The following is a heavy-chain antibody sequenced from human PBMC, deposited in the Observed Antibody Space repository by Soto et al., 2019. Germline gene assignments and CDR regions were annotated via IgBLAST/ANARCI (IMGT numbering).Heavy chain of an antibody. CDR1: GGSISSYY. V-gene: IGHV4-59*08. J-gene: IGHJ4*02. Sequence: QVQLQESGPGLVKPSETLSLTCTVSGGSISSYYWSWIRQPPGKGLEWIGYIYYSGSTNYNPSLKSRVTISVDTSKNQFSLKLSSVTAADTAVYYCARIYCSGGSCYYFDYWGQGTLVTVSS. CDR2: IYYSGST. D-gene: IGHD2-15*01. CDR3: ARIYCSGGSCYYFDY.